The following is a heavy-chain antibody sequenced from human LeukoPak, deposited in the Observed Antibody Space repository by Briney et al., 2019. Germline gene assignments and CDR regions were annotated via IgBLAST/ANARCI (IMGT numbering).Heavy chain of an antibody. V-gene: IGHV4-59*12. CDR3: ARDSSSFDY. Sequence: SETLSLTCTVSGGSISSYYWNWIRQPPGKGLEWIGYIYYSGYTNYNPSLKSRVTISVDTSKNQFSLKLSSVTAADTAVYYCARDSSSFDYWGQGTLVTVSS. D-gene: IGHD6-6*01. CDR1: GGSISSYY. CDR2: IYYSGYT. J-gene: IGHJ4*02.